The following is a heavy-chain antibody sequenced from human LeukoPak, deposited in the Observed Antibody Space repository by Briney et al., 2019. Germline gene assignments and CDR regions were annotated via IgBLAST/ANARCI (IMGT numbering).Heavy chain of an antibody. CDR2: INPSGGST. V-gene: IGHV1-46*01. CDR3: ARELSRDGYHYYFDY. Sequence: ASAKVSCKASGYTFTSYYMHWVRQAPGQGLEWMGIINPSGGSTSYAQKFQGRVTMTRDMSTSTVYMELSSLRSEDTAVYYCARELSRDGYHYYFDYWGQGTLVTVSS. CDR1: GYTFTSYY. D-gene: IGHD5-24*01. J-gene: IGHJ4*02.